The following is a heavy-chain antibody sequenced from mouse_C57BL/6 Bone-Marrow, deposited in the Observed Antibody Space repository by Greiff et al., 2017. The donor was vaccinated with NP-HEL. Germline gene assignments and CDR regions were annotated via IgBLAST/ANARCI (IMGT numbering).Heavy chain of an antibody. J-gene: IGHJ4*01. CDR3: ARHDYRYSMDY. CDR2: ISSGGSYT. D-gene: IGHD2-12*01. V-gene: IGHV5-6*01. CDR1: GFTFSSYG. Sequence: EVKLVESGGDLVKPGGSLKLSCAASGFTFSSYGMSWVRQTPDKRLEWVATISSGGSYTYYPDSVKGRFTISRDNAKNTLYLQMSSLKSEDTAMYYCARHDYRYSMDYWGQGTSVTVSS.